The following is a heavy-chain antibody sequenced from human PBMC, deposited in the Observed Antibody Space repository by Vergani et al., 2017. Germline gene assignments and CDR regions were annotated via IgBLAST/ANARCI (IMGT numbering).Heavy chain of an antibody. V-gene: IGHV1-69*06. Sequence: QVQLVQSGAEVKKPGSSVKVSCKASGGPFSSYAISWVRQAPGQGLEWMGGIIPIFGTANYAQKFQGRVPITADKSTSTAYMELSSLRSEDTAVYYCARTYEGAVHGCFDIWGQGTMVTVSS. CDR3: ARTYEGAVHGCFDI. CDR2: IIPIFGTA. CDR1: GGPFSSYA. D-gene: IGHD3-16*01. J-gene: IGHJ3*02.